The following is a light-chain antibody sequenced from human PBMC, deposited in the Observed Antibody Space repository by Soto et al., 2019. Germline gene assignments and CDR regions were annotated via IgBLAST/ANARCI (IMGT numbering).Light chain of an antibody. Sequence: QSALAQPASVSGSPGQSIIISCTGTSTDVGGYNYVSWYQQHPGKAPKLMISEVSSRPSGVSNRFSGSKSGNTASLTISGLQAEDEADYYCSSYTSSSTLVFGTGTKVTVL. CDR2: EVS. CDR3: SSYTSSSTLV. V-gene: IGLV2-14*01. CDR1: STDVGGYNY. J-gene: IGLJ1*01.